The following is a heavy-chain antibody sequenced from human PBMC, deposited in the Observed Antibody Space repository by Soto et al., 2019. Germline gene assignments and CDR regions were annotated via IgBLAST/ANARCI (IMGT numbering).Heavy chain of an antibody. V-gene: IGHV3-33*01. Sequence: QVQLVESGGGVVQPGRSLRLSCAASGFTFSSYGMHWFRQAPGKGLEWVAVIWYDGSNKYYADSVKGRFTISRDNSKNTLYLQMNSLSAEDTAVYYCARDRTALELRIYYGMDVWGQGTTVTVSS. CDR2: IWYDGSNK. J-gene: IGHJ6*02. CDR3: ARDRTALELRIYYGMDV. D-gene: IGHD1-7*01. CDR1: GFTFSSYG.